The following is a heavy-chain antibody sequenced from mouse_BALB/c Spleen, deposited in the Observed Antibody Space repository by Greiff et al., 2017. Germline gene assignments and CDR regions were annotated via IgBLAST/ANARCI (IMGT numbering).Heavy chain of an antibody. D-gene: IGHD4-1*01. Sequence: EVQLVESGGGLVQPGGSLKLSCAASGFTFSSYGMSWVRQTPDKRLELVATINSNGGSTYYPDSVKGRFTISRDNAKNTLYLQMSSLKSEDTAMYYCARDWDGAWFAYWGQGTLVTVSA. CDR2: INSNGGST. CDR1: GFTFSSYG. CDR3: ARDWDGAWFAY. V-gene: IGHV5-6-3*01. J-gene: IGHJ3*01.